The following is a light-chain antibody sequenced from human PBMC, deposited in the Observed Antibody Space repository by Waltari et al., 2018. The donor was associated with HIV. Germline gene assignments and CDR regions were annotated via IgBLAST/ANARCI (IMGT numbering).Light chain of an antibody. CDR2: GNS. CDR1: SPNIGAGYD. V-gene: IGLV1-40*01. CDR3: QSYDTSLSSWV. J-gene: IGLJ3*02. Sequence: QSVLTQPPSVSGAPGQRVTISCSGSSPNIGAGYDVHGYQQYPGTAPKVLIDGNSNRPSGVPDRLSGSKSGTSASLAITGLQAEDEADYYCQSYDTSLSSWVFGGGTKVTVL.